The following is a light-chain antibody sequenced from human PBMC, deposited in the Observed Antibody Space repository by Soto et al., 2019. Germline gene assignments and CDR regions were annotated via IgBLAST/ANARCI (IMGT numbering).Light chain of an antibody. CDR1: SSDVGGYNY. J-gene: IGLJ1*01. V-gene: IGLV2-14*01. CDR3: SSYTSSRTLEV. CDR2: EVS. Sequence: QSALTQPASVSGSPGQSITISCTGTSSDVGGYNYVSWYQQHPGKAPKLMIYEVSNRPSGVSNRFSGSKSGNTASLTISGLQDEDEADYYCSSYTSSRTLEVFGTGTKVTVL.